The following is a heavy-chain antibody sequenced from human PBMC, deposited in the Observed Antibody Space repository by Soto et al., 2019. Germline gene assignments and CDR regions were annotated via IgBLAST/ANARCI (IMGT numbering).Heavy chain of an antibody. CDR2: IWYDGSNE. Sequence: GGSLRLSCAASGFTFSNFGMHWVRQAPGKGLEWVAVIWYDGSNEYYPDSVKGRFTISRDNSKNTLYLQMNSLRAEDTAVYYCARLNTGWYFDLWGRGTLVTVSS. D-gene: IGHD4-17*01. CDR1: GFTFSNFG. CDR3: ARLNTGWYFDL. J-gene: IGHJ2*01. V-gene: IGHV3-33*01.